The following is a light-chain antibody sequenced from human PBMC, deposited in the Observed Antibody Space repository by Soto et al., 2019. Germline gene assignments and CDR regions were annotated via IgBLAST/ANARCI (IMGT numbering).Light chain of an antibody. Sequence: DIVLTQSPGTLSLSPGERATLSCRAGQSVTWNYLAWYQQKRGQAPSLLIYGASVRATGVPDRFSGSGSGTDFTLTISRLEPEDFAVYYCQQYVSLPYTFGQGTNLEI. V-gene: IGKV3-20*01. CDR3: QQYVSLPYT. J-gene: IGKJ2*01. CDR2: GAS. CDR1: QSVTWNY.